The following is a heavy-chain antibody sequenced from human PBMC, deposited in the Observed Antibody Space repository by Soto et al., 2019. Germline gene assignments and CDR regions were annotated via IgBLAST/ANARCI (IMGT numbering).Heavy chain of an antibody. CDR1: GFTFSSYG. CDR3: AKVGGRAGGTSYFYYGMDV. J-gene: IGHJ6*02. D-gene: IGHD1-7*01. Sequence: GGSLRLSCAASGFTFSSYGIYWVRHAPGKGLEWVAVISYDGSNRYYADSVKGRFTISRDNSKNTLYLQMNSLRVEDTAVYYCAKVGGRAGGTSYFYYGMDVLGQGTTVTVSS. V-gene: IGHV3-30*18. CDR2: ISYDGSNR.